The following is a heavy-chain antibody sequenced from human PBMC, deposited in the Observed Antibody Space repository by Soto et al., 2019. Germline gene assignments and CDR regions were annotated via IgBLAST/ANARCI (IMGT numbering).Heavy chain of an antibody. J-gene: IGHJ6*04. D-gene: IGHD4-17*01. CDR3: ARAPPPYGRNSAAGYYYYGMGV. Sequence: QLQLQESGSGLVKPSQTLSLTCAVSGGSISSGGYSWSWIRQPPGKGLEWIGYIYHSGSTYYKPSLTSRVTILVDMSKNLFFLKLSSVTAADTAVYFCARAPPPYGRNSAAGYYYYGMGVWGRGTTVTVSS. CDR1: GGSISSGGYS. V-gene: IGHV4-30-2*01. CDR2: IYHSGST.